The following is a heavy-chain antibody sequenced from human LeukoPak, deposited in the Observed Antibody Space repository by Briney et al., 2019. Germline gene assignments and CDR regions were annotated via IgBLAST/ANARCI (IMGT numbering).Heavy chain of an antibody. D-gene: IGHD5-18*01. CDR3: ARVDTAMGSLDY. CDR2: VWYDGSNE. J-gene: IGHJ4*02. Sequence: GRSLRLSCAASGFTFSRYAMHWVRQAPGKGMEGVAIVWYDGSNENYVDSVKGRFTISRDNAKNTLYLQLNSLGAEDTAVYFCARVDTAMGSLDYWGQGILVTVSS. CDR1: GFTFSRYA. V-gene: IGHV3-33*01.